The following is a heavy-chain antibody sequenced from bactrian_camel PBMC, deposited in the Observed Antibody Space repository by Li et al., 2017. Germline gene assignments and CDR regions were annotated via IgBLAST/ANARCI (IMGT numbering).Heavy chain of an antibody. D-gene: IGHD6*01. J-gene: IGHJ4*01. CDR3: AADSAVVPGEELLPDLNY. Sequence: HVQLVESGGGSVQAGGSLRLGCSSSIGNRITRGSMAWFRQAPGKEREGVATIDRDGSTMYIDSVKGRFTISRDNAKATLYLQMNSLKPEDTAMYYCAADSAVVPGEELLPDLNYWGQGTQVTVS. CDR1: GNRITRGS. CDR2: IDRDGST. V-gene: IGHV3S53*01.